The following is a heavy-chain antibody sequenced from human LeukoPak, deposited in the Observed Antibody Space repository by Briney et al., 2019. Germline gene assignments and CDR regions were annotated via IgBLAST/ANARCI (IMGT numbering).Heavy chain of an antibody. D-gene: IGHD6-13*01. CDR1: GFTFSSYE. V-gene: IGHV3-48*03. CDR2: ISSSGSTI. Sequence: GGSLRLSCAASGFTFSSYEMNWVRQAPGKGLEWVSYISSSGSTIYYTDSVKGRFTISRDNAKNSLYLQMNTLRAEDTAVYYCAKGALGSRRHYFFDYWGQGTLVTVSS. J-gene: IGHJ4*02. CDR3: AKGALGSRRHYFFDY.